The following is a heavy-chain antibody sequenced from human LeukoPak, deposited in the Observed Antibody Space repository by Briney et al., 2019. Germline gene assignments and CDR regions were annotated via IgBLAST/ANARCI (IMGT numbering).Heavy chain of an antibody. CDR2: MNPSSGNT. Sequence: ASVKVSCKASGYTFTNYDINWVRQAPGQGLEWMGWMNPSSGNTGYAPKFQGRLTITRDTSISTAYMELSSLRSEDTAVYYCAREDIILVPPSRPFGPWGQGTLVTVSS. V-gene: IGHV1-8*03. D-gene: IGHD2-2*01. J-gene: IGHJ5*02. CDR1: GYTFTNYD. CDR3: AREDIILVPPSRPFGP.